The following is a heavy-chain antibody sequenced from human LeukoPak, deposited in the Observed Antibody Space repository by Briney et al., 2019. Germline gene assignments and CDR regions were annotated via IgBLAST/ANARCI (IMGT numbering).Heavy chain of an antibody. Sequence: GGSLRLSCAASGFTFSSYSMNWVRQAPGKGLEGVSYISSSNSTMYYADSVKGRFTISRDNAKNSLYLQMKSLRADDTAVYYCARGGGTYSGDYWGQGTLVTVSS. D-gene: IGHD2-15*01. CDR2: ISSSNSTM. CDR3: ARGGGTYSGDY. CDR1: GFTFSSYS. J-gene: IGHJ4*02. V-gene: IGHV3-48*01.